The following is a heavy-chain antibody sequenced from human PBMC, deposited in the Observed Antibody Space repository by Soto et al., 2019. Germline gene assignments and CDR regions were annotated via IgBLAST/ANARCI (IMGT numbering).Heavy chain of an antibody. D-gene: IGHD6-19*01. Sequence: GGSLRLSCAASGFTFSSYSMNWVRQAPGKGLEWVSSISSSSSYIYYADSVKGRFTISRDNAKNSLYLQMNSLRAEDTAVYYCARDLRVAGSYYYYGMDVWGQGTTVTVSS. V-gene: IGHV3-21*01. CDR3: ARDLRVAGSYYYYGMDV. CDR2: ISSSSSYI. CDR1: GFTFSSYS. J-gene: IGHJ6*02.